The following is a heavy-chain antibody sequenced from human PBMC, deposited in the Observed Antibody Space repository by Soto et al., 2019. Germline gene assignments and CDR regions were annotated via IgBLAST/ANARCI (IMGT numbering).Heavy chain of an antibody. CDR2: IYYSGST. CDR1: GGYIISSSYY. V-gene: IGHV4-39*07. Sequence: SETMSVTSTVAGGYIISSSYYWGWIRQPPGKGLEWIGSIYYSGSTYYNPSLKSRVTISVDTSKNQFSLKLSSVTAADTAVYYCARRYGGNFDYWGQGTLVTVSS. D-gene: IGHD3-16*01. J-gene: IGHJ4*02. CDR3: ARRYGGNFDY.